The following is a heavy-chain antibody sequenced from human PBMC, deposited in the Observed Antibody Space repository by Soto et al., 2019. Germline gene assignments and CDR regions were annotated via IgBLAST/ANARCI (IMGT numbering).Heavy chain of an antibody. J-gene: IGHJ4*02. CDR2: ISASGLGT. CDR3: AEGGEWSFKFEY. D-gene: IGHD3-16*02. CDR1: GFTFSSYA. Sequence: GGSLRLSCAASGFTFSSYAMSWVRQAPGKGLEWVSGISASGLGTYYPDSVKGRFTISRDNSKNTLYLQMNNLRAEDTAVYYCAEGGEWSFKFEYWGLGTLVTVSS. V-gene: IGHV3-23*01.